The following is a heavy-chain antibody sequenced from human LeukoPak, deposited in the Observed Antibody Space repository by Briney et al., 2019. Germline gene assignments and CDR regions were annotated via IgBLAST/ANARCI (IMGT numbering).Heavy chain of an antibody. J-gene: IGHJ3*02. CDR2: NSYSGDT. D-gene: IGHD3-10*01. CDR1: GGSISTGGYY. Sequence: PSETLSLTCAVSGGSISTGGYYWSWIRQPPGKGLEWIGYNSYSGDTYYNPSLKSRVSMSLDTSKSQLSLKMSSVTAADTAVYYCASTSKYIGSGRDDSFDIWGQGTMVTVSS. V-gene: IGHV4-30-4*01. CDR3: ASTSKYIGSGRDDSFDI.